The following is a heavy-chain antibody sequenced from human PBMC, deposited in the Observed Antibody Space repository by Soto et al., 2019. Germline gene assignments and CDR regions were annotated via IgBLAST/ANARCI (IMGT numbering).Heavy chain of an antibody. CDR1: GVSISNSSYY. Sequence: QLKLQESGPGLVKPSETLSLTFTVSGVSISNSSYYWGWIRRPPGKGLEWIGTNYYSGITYYNPSLKSGVTISVDTSKNQFSLKLTSVTAADTAVYYCARHGSNWGQGTLVTVSS. CDR3: ARHGSN. CDR2: NYYSGIT. V-gene: IGHV4-39*01. J-gene: IGHJ4*02.